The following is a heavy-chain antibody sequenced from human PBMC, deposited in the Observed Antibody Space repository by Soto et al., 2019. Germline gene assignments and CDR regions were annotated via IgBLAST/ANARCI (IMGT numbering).Heavy chain of an antibody. CDR1: GYTFTNFG. CDR2: ISAYNGNT. V-gene: IGHV1-18*01. J-gene: IGHJ4*02. Sequence: ASVKVSCKASGYTFTNFGISWVRQAPGQGLEWMGWISAYNGNTNYAQNFQGRVTMTTDTSTSTAYMELRSLRSDDTAVYYCARGWYNWNYDYWGQGTLVTVSS. CDR3: ARGWYNWNYDY. D-gene: IGHD1-20*01.